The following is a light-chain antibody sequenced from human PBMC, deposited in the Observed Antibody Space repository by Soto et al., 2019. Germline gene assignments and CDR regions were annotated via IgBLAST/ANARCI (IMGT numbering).Light chain of an antibody. CDR2: DAS. J-gene: IGKJ1*01. Sequence: DIQMTQSPSSVSASVGDRLTITCRASQGISGWLAWYQQKPGKAPNLLIYDASTLRNGVPSRFSGSGSGTDFTLTISSLQPEDFATYYCLQDYNYPWTFGQGTKVDIK. CDR1: QGISGW. V-gene: IGKV1-12*01. CDR3: LQDYNYPWT.